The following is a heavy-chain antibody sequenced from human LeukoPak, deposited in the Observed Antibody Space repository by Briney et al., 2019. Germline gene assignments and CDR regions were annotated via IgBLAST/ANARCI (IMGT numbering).Heavy chain of an antibody. CDR3: AREGTSGTHLNWFDP. D-gene: IGHD1-1*01. Sequence: SETLSLTCTVSGGSISSSSYYWGWIRQPPGKGLEWIGSMYYSGSTNYNPSLKSRVTLSVDTSKNQFSLKLSSVTAADTAVYYCAREGTSGTHLNWFDPWGQGTLVTVSS. V-gene: IGHV4-39*07. CDR1: GGSISSSSYY. CDR2: MYYSGST. J-gene: IGHJ5*02.